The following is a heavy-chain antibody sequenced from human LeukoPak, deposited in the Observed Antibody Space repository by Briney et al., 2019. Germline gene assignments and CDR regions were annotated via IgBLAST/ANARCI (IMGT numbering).Heavy chain of an antibody. CDR1: GGSFSGYY. J-gene: IGHJ4*02. V-gene: IGHV4-34*01. CDR2: INHIGTT. CDR3: ARGDWLSGYYYLLDY. D-gene: IGHD3-22*01. Sequence: SETLSLTCAVYGGSFSGYYWTWIRQPPGKGLEWIGEINHIGTTKFNQSLKSRITISVDTSKNQFSLKLSSVTAADTAVYYCARGDWLSGYYYLLDYWGQGTLVTVSS.